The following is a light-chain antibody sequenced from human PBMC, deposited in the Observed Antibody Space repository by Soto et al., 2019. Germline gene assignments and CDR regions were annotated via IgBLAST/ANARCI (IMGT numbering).Light chain of an antibody. J-gene: IGKJ3*01. CDR2: TAS. CDR1: QTISSY. CDR3: QQSYSSPAT. Sequence: IQMTQSPSSLSASVGDRVTITCRASQTISSYLNWYQQKPGKAPKLLIYTASNLQSGVPSRFSGSGSGKDFSLSSSSLPPEDFATYYCQQSYSSPATFGPGTKVEIK. V-gene: IGKV1-39*01.